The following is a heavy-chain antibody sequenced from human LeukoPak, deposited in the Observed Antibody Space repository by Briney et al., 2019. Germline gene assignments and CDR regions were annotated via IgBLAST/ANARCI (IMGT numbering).Heavy chain of an antibody. Sequence: ASVKVSCKASGYTFTSYGISWVRQAPGQGLEWMGWISAYNGSTNYAQKLQGRVTMTTDTSTSTAYMELRSLRSDDTAVYYCARDSYYDSSGPEDYWGQGTLVTVSS. CDR2: ISAYNGST. CDR1: GYTFTSYG. D-gene: IGHD3-22*01. J-gene: IGHJ4*02. CDR3: ARDSYYDSSGPEDY. V-gene: IGHV1-18*01.